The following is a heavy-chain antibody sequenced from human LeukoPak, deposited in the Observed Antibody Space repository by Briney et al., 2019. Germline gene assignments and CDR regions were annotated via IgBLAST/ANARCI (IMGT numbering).Heavy chain of an antibody. J-gene: IGHJ3*02. D-gene: IGHD3-10*01. V-gene: IGHV1-18*01. CDR1: GYTFTSYG. CDR3: ARELEGSSGFAFDI. Sequence: ASVKVSCKASGYTFTSYGISWVRQAPGQGREGMGWISAYNGNTNYAQKLQGRGTMTTDTSTSTAYIELRSLISDDTAVYYCARELEGSSGFAFDIWGQGTMVTVSS. CDR2: ISAYNGNT.